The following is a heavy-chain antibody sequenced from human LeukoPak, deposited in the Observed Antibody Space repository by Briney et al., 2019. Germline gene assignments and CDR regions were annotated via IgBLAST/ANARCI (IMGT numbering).Heavy chain of an antibody. CDR2: MSYEGSEI. V-gene: IGHV3-30*03. CDR3: ARRDRSYDILTGYYSHGEDFDY. Sequence: GGSLRLSCAASGFSFSSYGMNWVRQAPGKGLEWVTFMSYEGSEIYYADSVKGRFTISRDNSKNTLYLQMNSLRAEDTAVYYCARRDRSYDILTGYYSHGEDFDYWGQGTLVTVSS. D-gene: IGHD3-9*01. CDR1: GFSFSSYG. J-gene: IGHJ4*02.